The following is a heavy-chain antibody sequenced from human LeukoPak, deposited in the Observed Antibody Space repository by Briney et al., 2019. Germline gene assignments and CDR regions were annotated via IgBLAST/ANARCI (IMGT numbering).Heavy chain of an antibody. D-gene: IGHD6-13*01. J-gene: IGHJ4*02. CDR1: GGSISSSSYY. Sequence: PSETLSLTCTVSGGSISSSSYYWGWIRQPPGKGLEWIGSIYYSVSTYYNPSLKSRVTISVDTSKNQFSLKLSSVTAADTAVYYCARRFSYGSTGYSSSFPFDYWGQGTLVTVSS. V-gene: IGHV4-39*01. CDR2: IYYSVST. CDR3: ARRFSYGSTGYSSSFPFDY.